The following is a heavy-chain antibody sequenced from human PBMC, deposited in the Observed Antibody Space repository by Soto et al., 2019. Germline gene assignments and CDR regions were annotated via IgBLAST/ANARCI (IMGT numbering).Heavy chain of an antibody. V-gene: IGHV2-5*02. Sequence: QITLKESGPTLVKPTQHLTLTCTFPGFSLSTSGVGVGWIRQTPRKALEWLALIYWDDDKRYSPSLKSRLTIAKDTCRNPGFLTLTNRDPVDTGTYYCAHTCVYSSKSDAFDIWGHGTMVTVAS. CDR3: AHTCVYSSKSDAFDI. J-gene: IGHJ3*02. CDR1: GFSLSTSGVG. D-gene: IGHD1-26*01. CDR2: IYWDDDK.